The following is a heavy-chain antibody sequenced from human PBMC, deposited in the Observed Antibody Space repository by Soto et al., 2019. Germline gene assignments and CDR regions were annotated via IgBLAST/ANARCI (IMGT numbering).Heavy chain of an antibody. CDR3: ASSNRITMVRGPRAFDI. Sequence: ASVKVSCKASGYTFTSYAMHWVRQAPGQRLEWMGWINAGNGNTKYSQKFQGRVTITGDTSASTAYMELSSLRSEDTAVYYCASSNRITMVRGPRAFDIWGQGTMVTVSS. CDR1: GYTFTSYA. D-gene: IGHD3-10*01. J-gene: IGHJ3*02. CDR2: INAGNGNT. V-gene: IGHV1-3*01.